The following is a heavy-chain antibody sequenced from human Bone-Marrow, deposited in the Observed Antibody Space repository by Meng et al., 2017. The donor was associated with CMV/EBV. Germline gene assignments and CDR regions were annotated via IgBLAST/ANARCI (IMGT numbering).Heavy chain of an antibody. Sequence: GESLKISCTASGFTFGDDAMSWVRQAPGKGLEWVGFIRRKAYGGTTEYATSVKGRFTIARADSKSIDYLQMNSLKSEDKAVYYCTKERTEYFDYWGQGTLVTVSS. V-gene: IGHV3-49*04. CDR2: IRRKAYGGTT. CDR3: TKERTEYFDY. CDR1: GFTFGDDA. D-gene: IGHD4-17*01. J-gene: IGHJ4*02.